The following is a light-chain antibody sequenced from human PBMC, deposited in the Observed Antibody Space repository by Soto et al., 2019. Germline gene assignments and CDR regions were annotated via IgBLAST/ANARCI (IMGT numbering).Light chain of an antibody. V-gene: IGKV2-28*01. CDR3: MQALQTPPYT. J-gene: IGKJ2*01. Sequence: DIVMTQSPLSLPVTPGEPASISCQSSQSLLHSNGYNYLDWFLQKPGQSPQLLIYKGFIRASGVPDRFIGSGSGTDFTLKISRVEAEDVGVYYCMQALQTPPYTFGQGTKLEIK. CDR2: KGF. CDR1: QSLLHSNGYNY.